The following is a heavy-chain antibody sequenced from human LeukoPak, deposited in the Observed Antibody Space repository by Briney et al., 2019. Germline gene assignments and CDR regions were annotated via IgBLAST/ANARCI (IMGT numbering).Heavy chain of an antibody. D-gene: IGHD2-15*01. CDR2: IYYSGST. CDR3: ARFGSAQSLFDY. J-gene: IGHJ4*02. V-gene: IGHV4-59*06. CDR1: GGSISSYY. Sequence: SETLSLTCTVSGGSISSYYWSWIRQHPGKGLEWIGYIYYSGSTYYNPSLKSRVTISVDTSKNQFSLKLSSVTAADTAVYYCARFGSAQSLFDYWGQGTLVTVSS.